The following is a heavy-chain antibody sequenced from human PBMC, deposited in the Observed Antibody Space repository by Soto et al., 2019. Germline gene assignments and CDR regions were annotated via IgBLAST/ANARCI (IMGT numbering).Heavy chain of an antibody. CDR2: IYHSGST. D-gene: IGHD6-19*01. CDR3: ARDETSGWSSCFDA. CDR1: GYSISSGYY. J-gene: IGHJ5*02. V-gene: IGHV4-38-2*02. Sequence: SETLSLTCAVSGYSISSGYYWGWIRHPPGKGLEWIGSIYHSGSTYYNPSLKSRVTISVDTAQNQFYRKLSSVTAADTAVYYCARDETSGWSSCFDAWGQGTLVT.